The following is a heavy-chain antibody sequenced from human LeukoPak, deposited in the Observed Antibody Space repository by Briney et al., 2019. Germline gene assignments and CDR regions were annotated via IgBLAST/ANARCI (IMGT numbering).Heavy chain of an antibody. J-gene: IGHJ5*02. V-gene: IGHV3-7*01. CDR1: GFTFSSYA. CDR3: ARAPASNWFDP. Sequence: GGSLRLSCAASGFTFSSYAMSWVRQAPGKGLEWVANIKQDGSEKYYVDSVKGRFTISRDNAKNSLYLQMNSLRAEDTAVYYCARAPASNWFDPWGQGTLVTVSS. CDR2: IKQDGSEK.